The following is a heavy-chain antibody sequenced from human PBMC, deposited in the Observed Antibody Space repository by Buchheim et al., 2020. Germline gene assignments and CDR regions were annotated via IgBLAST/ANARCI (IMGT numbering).Heavy chain of an antibody. CDR2: ISKDGSER. Sequence: EVQLVESGGGLVQPGGSLRLSCRGSGFTFSGYWMSWVRQAPGKGLEWVANISKDGSERYHVDSVKGRFTVSRDNAEKSLFLQMNSLRGEDTAVYYCARGHTSSAGIYWGQGTL. D-gene: IGHD6-13*01. J-gene: IGHJ4*02. CDR1: GFTFSGYW. CDR3: ARGHTSSAGIY. V-gene: IGHV3-7*01.